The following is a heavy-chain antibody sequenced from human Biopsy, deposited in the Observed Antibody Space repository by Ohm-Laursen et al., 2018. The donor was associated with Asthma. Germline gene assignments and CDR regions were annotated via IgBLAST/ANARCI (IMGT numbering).Heavy chain of an antibody. V-gene: IGHV4-59*11. J-gene: IGHJ5*02. CDR1: GGYLTGHY. D-gene: IGHD5-18*01. CDR2: IHNSGNT. Sequence: SDTLSLTCTVYGGYLTGHYWNWIRQSPGKGLEWIGYIHNSGNTNYNPSLKSRVTISLDTSKNHFSLRLSFVTAADTAVYFCARGQGRGIQLWSLDPWGQGILVTVSS. CDR3: ARGQGRGIQLWSLDP.